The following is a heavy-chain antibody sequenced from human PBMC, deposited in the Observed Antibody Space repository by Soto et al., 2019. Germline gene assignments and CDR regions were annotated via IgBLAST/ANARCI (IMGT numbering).Heavy chain of an antibody. J-gene: IGHJ5*02. V-gene: IGHV4-31*03. CDR2: IYSSGTT. CDR1: GGSITSANYY. D-gene: IGHD3-16*02. CDR3: ARMGLHLGELSRNWFDP. Sequence: QVQLQESGPGLVKPSQTLSLSCSISGGSITSANYYWTWIRLFPGKGLECIGYIYSSGTTHYNPSLKSRATISLDTTNNQFSLEVKSATAADTAVYYCARMGLHLGELSRNWFDPWGQGSLVTVSS.